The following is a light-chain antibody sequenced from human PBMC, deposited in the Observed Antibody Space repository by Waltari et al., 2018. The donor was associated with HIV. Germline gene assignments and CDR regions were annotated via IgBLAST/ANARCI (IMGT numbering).Light chain of an antibody. CDR2: GAS. Sequence: EIVLTQSPGTLSFSPGERATLSCRASQSVSSTYLAWYQQKPGQAPRLLIYGASNRATGIPDRFSGSGSGTDFTLTISRLEPEDFAVYYCQQSRGTFGRGTKLEIK. V-gene: IGKV3-20*01. CDR1: QSVSSTY. CDR3: QQSRGT. J-gene: IGKJ2*02.